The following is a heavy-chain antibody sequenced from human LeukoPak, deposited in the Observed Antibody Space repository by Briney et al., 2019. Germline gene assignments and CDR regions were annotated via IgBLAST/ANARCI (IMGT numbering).Heavy chain of an antibody. D-gene: IGHD2-2*01. CDR3: ARLGLGDQPLLG. CDR2: IYYGGST. V-gene: IGHV4-59*12. CDR1: GGSISSYY. Sequence: PSETLSLTCTVSGGSISSYYWSWIRQPPGKGLEWIGYIYYGGSTNYNPSLKSRVTISVDTSKNQFSLKLSSVTAADTAVYYCARLGLGDQPLLGWGQGTLVTVSS. J-gene: IGHJ4*02.